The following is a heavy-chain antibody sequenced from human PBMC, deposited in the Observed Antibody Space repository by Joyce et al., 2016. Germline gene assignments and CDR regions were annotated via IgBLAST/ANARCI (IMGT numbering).Heavy chain of an antibody. CDR1: GCTFRTSS. CDR2: ISGDSTYI. D-gene: IGHD2-8*02. CDR3: ARGGLVYDYSMDV. Sequence: EVHLVESGGGLVEPGGSLRISCAASGCTFRTSSMSWFRQAPGKGLEWVSAISGDSTYIVYADSVKGRFTVSRDNAKNSLYLQMNTLRAEDTAVFFCARGGLVYDYSMDVWGQGTTVTVSS. J-gene: IGHJ6*02. V-gene: IGHV3-21*01.